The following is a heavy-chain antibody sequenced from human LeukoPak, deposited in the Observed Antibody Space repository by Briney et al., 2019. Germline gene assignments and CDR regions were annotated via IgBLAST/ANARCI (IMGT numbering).Heavy chain of an antibody. Sequence: SETLSLTCTVSGGSISSSSYYWGWIRQPPGKGLEWIGSIYYSGSTYYNPSLKSRVTISVDTSKNQFSLKLSSVTAADTAVYYCARDFLTVVVVAATYSYAFDIWGQGTMVTVSS. V-gene: IGHV4-39*07. CDR3: ARDFLTVVVVAATYSYAFDI. CDR1: GGSISSSSYY. J-gene: IGHJ3*02. CDR2: IYYSGST. D-gene: IGHD2-15*01.